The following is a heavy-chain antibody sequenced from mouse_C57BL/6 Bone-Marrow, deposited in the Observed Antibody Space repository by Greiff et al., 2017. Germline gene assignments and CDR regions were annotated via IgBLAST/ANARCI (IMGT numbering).Heavy chain of an antibody. CDR2: IYPGDGDT. Sequence: QVQLQQSGPELVKPGASVKISCKASGYAFSSSWMNWVKQRPGKGLEWIGRIYPGDGDTNYNGKFKGKATLTADKSSSTAYMQLSSRTSDDSAVYFCARSKFITTVVAPFDYWGQGTTLTVSS. V-gene: IGHV1-82*01. J-gene: IGHJ2*01. CDR1: GYAFSSSW. CDR3: ARSKFITTVVAPFDY. D-gene: IGHD1-1*01.